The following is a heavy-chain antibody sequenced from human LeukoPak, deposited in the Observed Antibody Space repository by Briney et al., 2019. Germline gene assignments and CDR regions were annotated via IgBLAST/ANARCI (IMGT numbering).Heavy chain of an antibody. Sequence: SVTLSLTCTVSGGSISSYYWSWIRQPPGKGLEWIGYIYYSGSTNYNPSLKSRVTISVDTSKNQFSLKLSSVTAADTAEYYCAREPYGSGIFDYWGQGTLVTVSA. CDR3: AREPYGSGIFDY. CDR2: IYYSGST. CDR1: GGSISSYY. J-gene: IGHJ4*02. D-gene: IGHD3-10*01. V-gene: IGHV4-59*01.